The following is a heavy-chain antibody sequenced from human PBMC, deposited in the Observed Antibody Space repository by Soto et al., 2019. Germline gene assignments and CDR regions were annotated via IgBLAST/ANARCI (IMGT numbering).Heavy chain of an antibody. CDR3: ARLSIVVVVAATQGWFDP. CDR1: GGSISSYD. J-gene: IGHJ5*02. V-gene: IGHV4-59*12. D-gene: IGHD2-15*01. Sequence: SLTCTVSGGSISSYDWSWIRQPPGKGLEWIGYIYYSGSTNYNPSLKSRVTISVDTAKNQFPLKLSSVTAADTAVYYCARLSIVVVVAATQGWFDPWGQGTLVTVSS. CDR2: IYYSGST.